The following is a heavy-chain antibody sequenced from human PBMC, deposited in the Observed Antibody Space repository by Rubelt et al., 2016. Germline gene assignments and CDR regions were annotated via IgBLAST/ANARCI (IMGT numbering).Heavy chain of an antibody. D-gene: IGHD1-7*01. CDR3: ARGTHLPGTTFIARNYYYFDY. J-gene: IGHJ4*02. V-gene: IGHV3-21*01. CDR2: ISSSSSYI. Sequence: GEGLEWVSSISSSSSYIYYADSVKGRFTISRDNAKNSLYLQMNSLRAEDTAVYYCARGTHLPGTTFIARNYYYFDYWGQGTLVTVSS.